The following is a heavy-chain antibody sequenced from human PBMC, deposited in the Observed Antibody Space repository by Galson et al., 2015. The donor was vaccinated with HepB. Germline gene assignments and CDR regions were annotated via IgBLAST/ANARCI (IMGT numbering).Heavy chain of an antibody. CDR3: ARRQLAPVWSFDY. J-gene: IGHJ4*02. D-gene: IGHD6-6*01. Sequence: ETLSLTCTVSGGSISSSSYYWGWIRQPPGKGLEWIGSIYYSGKTYYNPSLKSRVTISVDTSKNQFSLNLNSVTAADTAVYYCARRQLAPVWSFDYWGRGTLVTVSS. CDR2: IYYSGKT. CDR1: GGSISSSSYY. V-gene: IGHV4-39*01.